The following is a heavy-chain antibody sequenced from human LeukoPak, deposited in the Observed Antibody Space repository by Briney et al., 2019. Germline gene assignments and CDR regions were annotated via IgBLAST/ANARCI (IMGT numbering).Heavy chain of an antibody. J-gene: IGHJ4*02. CDR3: ARGRYSGSFFDY. D-gene: IGHD1-26*01. V-gene: IGHV4-34*01. CDR1: GGSFSGYY. CDR2: INHSGST. Sequence: SETLSLTCAVYGGSFSGYYWSWIHQPPGKGLEWIGEINHSGSTNYNPSLKSRVTISVDTSKNQFSLKLSSVTAADTAVYYCARGRYSGSFFDYWGQGTLVTVSS.